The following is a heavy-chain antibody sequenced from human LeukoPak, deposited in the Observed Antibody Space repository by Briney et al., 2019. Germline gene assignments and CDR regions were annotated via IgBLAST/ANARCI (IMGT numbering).Heavy chain of an antibody. CDR1: GYSFTSYW. CDR3: ARPRFTSGWYSFYYFDY. Sequence: GESLKISCKGSGYSFTSYWIGWVRQMPGKGLEWMGIIFPGDSDTRYNPSFQGQVTISADKSISTAFLQWSSLKTSDTAMYCCARPRFTSGWYSFYYFDYWGQGTLVTVSS. CDR2: IFPGDSDT. V-gene: IGHV5-51*01. D-gene: IGHD6-19*01. J-gene: IGHJ4*02.